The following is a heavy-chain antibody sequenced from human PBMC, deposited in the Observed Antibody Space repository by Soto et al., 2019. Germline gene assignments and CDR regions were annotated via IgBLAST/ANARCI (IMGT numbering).Heavy chain of an antibody. CDR1: GDTFNDYY. D-gene: IGHD5-12*01. J-gene: IGHJ6*03. CDR3: ARESGGATATLDYYYFYMDV. Sequence: QVQLVQSGAEVKKPGASVTVSCRSSGDTFNDYYIHWVRQAPGQGLEWMGWSNPNSGVTKYAQKFQGWVSMTRDTSIRTFYMQLSRLRSDDTAVYYCARESGGATATLDYYYFYMDVWGTGTTVTVSS. V-gene: IGHV1-2*04. CDR2: SNPNSGVT.